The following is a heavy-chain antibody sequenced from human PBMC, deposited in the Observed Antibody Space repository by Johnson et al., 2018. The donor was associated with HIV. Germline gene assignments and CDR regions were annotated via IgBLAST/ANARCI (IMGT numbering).Heavy chain of an antibody. D-gene: IGHD6-13*01. Sequence: QVQLVESGGGLVKPGGSLRLSCAASGFTFSDYYMSWIRQAPGKGLEWVSRINSDGSSTNYADSVKGRFTVSRDNARKSLYLQMNSLRAEDTALYYCARGAYSSSWHASDASDIWGQGTMVAVSS. CDR2: INSDGSST. V-gene: IGHV3-11*05. CDR1: GFTFSDYY. CDR3: ARGAYSSSWHASDASDI. J-gene: IGHJ3*02.